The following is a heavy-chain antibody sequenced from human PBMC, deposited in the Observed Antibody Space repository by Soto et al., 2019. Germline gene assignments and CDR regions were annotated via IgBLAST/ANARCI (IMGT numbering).Heavy chain of an antibody. CDR2: IYYSGST. CDR1: GGSISSGGYY. CDR3: ESAHIAEGCFDT. Sequence: PSETLSLTCTVSGGSISSGGYYWSWIRQHPGKGLEWIGYIYYSGSTYYNPSLKSRVTISVDTSKNQFSLKLSSVTAAETAVYYSESAHIAEGCFDTWGQGTLVTVSS. D-gene: IGHD2-21*01. V-gene: IGHV4-31*03. J-gene: IGHJ5*02.